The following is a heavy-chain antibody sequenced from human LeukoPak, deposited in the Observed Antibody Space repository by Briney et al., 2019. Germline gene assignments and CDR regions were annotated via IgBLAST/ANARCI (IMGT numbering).Heavy chain of an antibody. Sequence: PGRSLRLSCAASGFTFDDYAMHWVRQAPGKGLEWVSGISWNSGSIGYADSVKGRFTISRDNSKNSLYLQMNSLRAEDTALYYCAKDKERISSWYGGPFDYWGQGTLVTVSS. J-gene: IGHJ4*02. CDR2: ISWNSGSI. CDR3: AKDKERISSWYGGPFDY. D-gene: IGHD6-13*01. V-gene: IGHV3-9*01. CDR1: GFTFDDYA.